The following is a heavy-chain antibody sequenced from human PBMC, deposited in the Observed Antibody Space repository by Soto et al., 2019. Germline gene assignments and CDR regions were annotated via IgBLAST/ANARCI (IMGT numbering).Heavy chain of an antibody. CDR2: INVGNGNT. J-gene: IGHJ3*02. D-gene: IGHD7-27*01. CDR3: ARALRLTGDAFDI. CDR1: GYTFTTYA. Sequence: QVPLVQSGAEVKKPGASVKVSCKASGYTFTTYAIHWLRQAPGQRLEWMGWINVGNGNTKYSQNFQGRVTITRDTSASTAYMELSSLRSEDTAFYYCARALRLTGDAFDIWGQGTMVTVSS. V-gene: IGHV1-3*01.